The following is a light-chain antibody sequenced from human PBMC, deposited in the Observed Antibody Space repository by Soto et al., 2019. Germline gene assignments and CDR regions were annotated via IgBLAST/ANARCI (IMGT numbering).Light chain of an antibody. V-gene: IGKV1D-16*01. CDR1: EGIRTW. Sequence: DIHMTHSPSSLSSSVLYIFTITCLASEGIRTWLAWYQHKPGKAPKFLIYDASTLESGVPSRFSGSGSGTDFTLTISSLQPEDFATYYCQQDNSFPMTFGRGTKVDIK. J-gene: IGKJ4*01. CDR2: DAS. CDR3: QQDNSFPMT.